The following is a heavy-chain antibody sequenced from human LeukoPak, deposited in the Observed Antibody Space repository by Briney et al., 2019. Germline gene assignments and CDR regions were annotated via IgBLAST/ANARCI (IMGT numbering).Heavy chain of an antibody. J-gene: IGHJ6*02. Sequence: SVTVSCKASVGTFSSYAISWVRQAPGQGLEWMGRIIPIFGIANYAQKFQGRVTITADKSTSTAYMELSSLRSEDTAVYYCARDRAGTGTPYYYGMDVWGQGTTVTVSS. V-gene: IGHV1-69*04. CDR1: VGTFSSYA. CDR3: ARDRAGTGTPYYYGMDV. CDR2: IIPIFGIA. D-gene: IGHD1-1*01.